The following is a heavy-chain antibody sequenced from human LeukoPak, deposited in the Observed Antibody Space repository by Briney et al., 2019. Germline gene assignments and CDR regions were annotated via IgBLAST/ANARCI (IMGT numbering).Heavy chain of an antibody. V-gene: IGHV3-30*18. CDR3: AKEGWSYYDSSGYSYFDY. CDR2: ISYDGSNK. Sequence: GGSLRLSCAASGFTFSSYGMHWVRQAPGKGLEWVAVISYDGSNKYYADSVKGRFTISRDNSKNTLYLQMNSLRAEDTAVYYCAKEGWSYYDSSGYSYFDYWGQGTLVTVSS. J-gene: IGHJ4*02. CDR1: GFTFSSYG. D-gene: IGHD3-22*01.